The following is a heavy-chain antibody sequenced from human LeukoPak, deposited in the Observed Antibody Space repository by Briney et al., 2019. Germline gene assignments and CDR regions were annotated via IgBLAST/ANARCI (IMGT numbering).Heavy chain of an antibody. CDR2: ISAYNGNT. V-gene: IGHV1-18*01. Sequence: ASVKVSCKASGYTFSSYGISWVRQAPGQGLEWMGWISAYNGNTKYAQKLQGRVTMTTDTSTSTAYMELRSLRSDDTAVYYCARVRRTYCGGDCYSALLYWGQGTLVTVSS. D-gene: IGHD2-21*02. CDR3: ARVRRTYCGGDCYSALLY. J-gene: IGHJ4*02. CDR1: GYTFSSYG.